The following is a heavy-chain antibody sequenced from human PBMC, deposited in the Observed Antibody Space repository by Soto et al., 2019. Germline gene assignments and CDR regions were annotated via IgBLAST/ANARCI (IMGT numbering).Heavy chain of an antibody. CDR3: ARDSLPTYYDILTGYPPLDY. Sequence: ASVKVSCKASGYTFTSYYMHWVRQAPGQGLEWMGIINPSGGSTSYAQKFQGRVTMTRDTSTSTVYMELSSLRSEDTAVYYCARDSLPTYYDILTGYPPLDYWGQGTLVTVSS. CDR1: GYTFTSYY. J-gene: IGHJ4*02. V-gene: IGHV1-46*01. CDR2: INPSGGST. D-gene: IGHD3-9*01.